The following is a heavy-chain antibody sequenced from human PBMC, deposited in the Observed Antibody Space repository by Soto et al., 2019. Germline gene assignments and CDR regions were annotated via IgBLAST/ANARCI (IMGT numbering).Heavy chain of an antibody. CDR2: IIPIFGTA. V-gene: IGHV1-69*13. Sequence: SVKVSCKASGGTFSSYAISWVRQAPGQGLEWMGGIIPIFGTANYAQKFQGRVTITADESTSTAYMELSSLRSEGTAVYYCARPSSSGFRGNFDYWGQGTLVTVSS. J-gene: IGHJ4*02. CDR3: ARPSSSGFRGNFDY. CDR1: GGTFSSYA. D-gene: IGHD6-19*01.